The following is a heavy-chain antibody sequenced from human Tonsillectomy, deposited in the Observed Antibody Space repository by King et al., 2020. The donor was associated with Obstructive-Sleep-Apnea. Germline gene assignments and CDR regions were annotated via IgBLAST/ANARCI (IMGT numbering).Heavy chain of an antibody. J-gene: IGHJ4*02. V-gene: IGHV4-30-4*01. D-gene: IGHD6-13*01. Sequence: VQLQESGPGLVKPSQTLSLTCTVSGGSISSSDYYWSWIRQPPGKGLEWIGYIYYSGSTYYNPSLKSRVTISVDTSKNQFSLKLSSVTAADTAVYYCARGRSSSWYGEERTEDVDYWGQGTLVTVSS. CDR2: IYYSGST. CDR1: GGSISSSDYY. CDR3: ARGRSSSWYGEERTEDVDY.